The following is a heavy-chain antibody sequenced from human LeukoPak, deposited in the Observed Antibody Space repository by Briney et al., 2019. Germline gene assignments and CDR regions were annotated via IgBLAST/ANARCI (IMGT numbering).Heavy chain of an antibody. CDR2: INPNSGGT. D-gene: IGHD2/OR15-2a*01. J-gene: IGHJ1*01. V-gene: IGHV1-2*02. CDR3: ARSTTPNDNEYFEH. CDR1: GYTFTGYY. Sequence: ASVKVSCKASGYTFTGYYIHWMRQAPGQGLEWMGWINPNSGGTNYIQKFQGRVTMTRDTSISTAYMELRRLRSDDTAVYYCARSTTPNDNEYFEHWGQGTLVTVSS.